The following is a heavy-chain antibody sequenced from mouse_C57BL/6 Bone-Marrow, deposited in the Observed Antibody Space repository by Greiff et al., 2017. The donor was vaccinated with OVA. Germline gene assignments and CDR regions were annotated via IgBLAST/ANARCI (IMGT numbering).Heavy chain of an antibody. V-gene: IGHV14-4*01. CDR1: GFNIKDDY. D-gene: IGHD2-5*01. J-gene: IGHJ2*01. CDR3: TTADYSNLGY. CDR2: IDPENGDT. Sequence: VQLQQSGAELVRPGASVKLSCTASGFNIKDDYMHWVKQRPEQGLEWIGGIDPENGDTEYASKFQGKATITADTSSNTTYLQLSSLTSEDTAVYYCTTADYSNLGYWGQGTTLTVSS.